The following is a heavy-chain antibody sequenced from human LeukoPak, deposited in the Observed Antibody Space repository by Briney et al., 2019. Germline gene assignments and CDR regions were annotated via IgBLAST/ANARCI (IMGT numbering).Heavy chain of an antibody. CDR3: AKDPGGYSYGPQLDY. CDR1: GFIFSSHG. CDR2: ISGSGGST. V-gene: IGHV3-23*01. Sequence: SGRSLRLSCAASGFIFSSHGMHWVRQAPGKGLEWVSAISGSGGSTYYADSVKGRFTISRDNSKNTLYLQMNSLRAEDTAVYYCAKDPGGYSYGPQLDYWGQGTLVTVSS. D-gene: IGHD5-18*01. J-gene: IGHJ4*02.